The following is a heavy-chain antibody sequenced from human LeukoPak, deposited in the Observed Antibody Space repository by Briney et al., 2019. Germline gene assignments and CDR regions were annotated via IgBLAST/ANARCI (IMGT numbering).Heavy chain of an antibody. J-gene: IGHJ4*02. D-gene: IGHD2/OR15-2a*01. CDR2: IIPIFGTA. CDR3: ARVILGPPRFDY. V-gene: IGHV1-69*05. Sequence: ASVKVSCKASGGTFSSYAISWVRQAPGQGLEWMGGIIPIFGTANYAQKFQGRVTITTDESTSTAYMELSRLRSDDTAVYYCARVILGPPRFDYWGQGTLVTVSS. CDR1: GGTFSSYA.